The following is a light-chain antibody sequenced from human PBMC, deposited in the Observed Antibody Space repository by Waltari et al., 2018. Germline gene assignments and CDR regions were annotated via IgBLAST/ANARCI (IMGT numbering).Light chain of an antibody. CDR3: QAWDSSTVV. CDR2: QDS. CDR1: KLGDKY. J-gene: IGLJ2*01. Sequence: SYELIQPPSVSVSPGQTASITCSGAKLGDKYACWYQQKPGQSPVLVIYQDSKRPSGIPERFSGSNSGNIATLTISGTQAMDEADYYCQAWDSSTVVFGGGTKLTVL. V-gene: IGLV3-1*01.